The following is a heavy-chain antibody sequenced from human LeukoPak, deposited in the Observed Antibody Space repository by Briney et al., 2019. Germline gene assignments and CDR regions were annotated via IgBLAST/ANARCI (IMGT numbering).Heavy chain of an antibody. V-gene: IGHV3-9*01. D-gene: IGHD3-16*01. Sequence: GGPLRLSCAASGFTFDDYAMHWVRQAPGKGLEWVSGISWNSGSIGYADSVKGRFTISRDNAKNSLYLQMNSLRAEDTALYYCAKDDDWGRYKHWGQGTLVTVSS. CDR3: AKDDDWGRYKH. J-gene: IGHJ1*01. CDR2: ISWNSGSI. CDR1: GFTFDDYA.